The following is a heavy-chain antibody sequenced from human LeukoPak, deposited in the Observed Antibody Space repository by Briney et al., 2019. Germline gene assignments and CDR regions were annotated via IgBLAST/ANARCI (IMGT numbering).Heavy chain of an antibody. J-gene: IGHJ3*02. CDR2: IYTSGST. D-gene: IGHD6-6*01. Sequence: SETLSLTCTVSGGSISSYYWSWIRQPAGKGLEWIGRIYTSGSTNYNPSLKSRVTMSVDTSKNQLSLKVSSLTAADTAVYYCARDVARQLGAFDIWAQGTMVTVSS. V-gene: IGHV4-4*07. CDR1: GGSISSYY. CDR3: ARDVARQLGAFDI.